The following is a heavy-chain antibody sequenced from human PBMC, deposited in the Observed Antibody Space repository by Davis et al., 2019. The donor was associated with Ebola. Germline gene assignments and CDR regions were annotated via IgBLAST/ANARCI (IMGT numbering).Heavy chain of an antibody. D-gene: IGHD2-21*01. J-gene: IGHJ4*02. CDR3: ARGRGHYEYSGGDY. CDR1: GYTFTGYY. CDR2: INPNSGGT. Sequence: ASVQVSCKASGYTFTGYYMHWVRHAPGQGLEWMGWINPNSGGTNYAQKFQGRVTMTRDTTISTAYMELGRLRSDDTAVYYCARGRGHYEYSGGDYWGQGTLVIVSS. V-gene: IGHV1-2*02.